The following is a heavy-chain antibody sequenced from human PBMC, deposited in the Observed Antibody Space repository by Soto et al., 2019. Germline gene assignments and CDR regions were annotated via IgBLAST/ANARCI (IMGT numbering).Heavy chain of an antibody. J-gene: IGHJ4*02. D-gene: IGHD6-13*01. CDR2: INHSGST. Sequence: SETLSLTCAVYGGSFSGYYWSWIRQPPGKGLEWIGDINHSGSTNYNPSLKSRVTISVDTSKNQFSLKLSSVTAADTAVYYCASRASSFNGFDYWGQGTLVTSP. V-gene: IGHV4-34*01. CDR1: GGSFSGYY. CDR3: ASRASSFNGFDY.